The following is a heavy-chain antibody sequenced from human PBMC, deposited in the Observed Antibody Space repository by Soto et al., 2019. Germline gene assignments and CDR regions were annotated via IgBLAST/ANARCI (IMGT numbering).Heavy chain of an antibody. CDR2: ISAYNGNT. J-gene: IGHJ6*02. V-gene: IGHV1-18*01. CDR1: GYTFTSYG. D-gene: IGHD5-12*01. Sequence: ASVKVSCKASGYTFTSYGISWVRQAPGQGLEWMGWISAYNGNTNYAQKLQGRVTMTTDTSTSTAYMELRSLRSDDTAVYYCARGPLYSGPAGDSYYYAMDVWGQGTTVTVSS. CDR3: ARGPLYSGPAGDSYYYAMDV.